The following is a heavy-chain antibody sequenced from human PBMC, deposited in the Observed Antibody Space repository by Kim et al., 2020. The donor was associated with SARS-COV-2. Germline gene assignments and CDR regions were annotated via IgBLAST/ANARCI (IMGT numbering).Heavy chain of an antibody. Sequence: SETLSLTCAVYGGSFSGYYWTWIRQPPGKGLEWIGEINHSGSANYNPSLKSRVTLSLDTSKNQFSLKLSSVTAADTAVYYCARGLSSIVMMVVIFTGGIYGMDVWGQGTTVTVSS. J-gene: IGHJ6*02. D-gene: IGHD3-22*01. CDR3: ARGLSSIVMMVVIFTGGIYGMDV. V-gene: IGHV4-34*01. CDR2: INHSGSA. CDR1: GGSFSGYY.